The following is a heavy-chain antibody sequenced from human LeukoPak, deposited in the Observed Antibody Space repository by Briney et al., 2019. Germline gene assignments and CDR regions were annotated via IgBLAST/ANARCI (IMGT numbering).Heavy chain of an antibody. CDR3: ARDHHDFWSGSYSLTMDV. J-gene: IGHJ6*03. CDR2: IYTSGST. V-gene: IGHV4-61*02. CDR1: GGSISSGSYY. D-gene: IGHD3-3*01. Sequence: PSETLSLTCTVSGGSISSGSYYWSWIRQPAGKGLEWIGRIYTSGSTSYNPSLKTRVTISVDTSKNQFSLKLSSVTAADTAVYYCARDHHDFWSGSYSLTMDVWGKGTTVTVSS.